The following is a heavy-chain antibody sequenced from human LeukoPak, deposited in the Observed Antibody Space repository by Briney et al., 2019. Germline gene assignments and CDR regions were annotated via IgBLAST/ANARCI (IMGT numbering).Heavy chain of an antibody. V-gene: IGHV1-69*05. D-gene: IGHD2-2*01. J-gene: IGHJ4*02. CDR3: ARANVVPAGDFDY. CDR1: GGTFSSYA. Sequence: AASVKVSCKASGGTFSSYAISWVRQAPGQGLEWMGRIIPIFGTANYAQKFQGRVTITTDESTSTAYMELSSLRSEDTAVYYCARANVVPAGDFDYWGQGTLVTVSS. CDR2: IIPIFGTA.